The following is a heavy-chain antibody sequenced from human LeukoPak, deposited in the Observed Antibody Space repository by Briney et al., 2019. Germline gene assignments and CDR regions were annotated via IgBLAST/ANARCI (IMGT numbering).Heavy chain of an antibody. CDR3: ARPRGIVVVPAAMSYYGMAV. J-gene: IGHJ6*02. D-gene: IGHD2-2*01. Sequence: GASVKVSCKASGYTFTSYDINSVRHATGQGLEWMVWMNPNSGNTGYAQKFQGRVTMTRNTSISTAYMELSSLRSEDTAVYYCARPRGIVVVPAAMSYYGMAVWGQGTTVTVSS. CDR1: GYTFTSYD. CDR2: MNPNSGNT. V-gene: IGHV1-8*01.